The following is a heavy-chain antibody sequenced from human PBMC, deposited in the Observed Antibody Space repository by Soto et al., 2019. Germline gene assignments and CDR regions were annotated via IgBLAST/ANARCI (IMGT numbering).Heavy chain of an antibody. V-gene: IGHV3-33*01. D-gene: IGHD5-12*01. Sequence: QPGGSLRLSCAASGFTFSSYGMHWVRQAPGKGLEGVAVIWYDGSNKYYADSVKGRFTISRDNSKNTLYLQMNSLRAEDTAVYYCARGRFSEMATSTYYYYGMDVWGQGTTVTVSS. CDR2: IWYDGSNK. CDR1: GFTFSSYG. CDR3: ARGRFSEMATSTYYYYGMDV. J-gene: IGHJ6*02.